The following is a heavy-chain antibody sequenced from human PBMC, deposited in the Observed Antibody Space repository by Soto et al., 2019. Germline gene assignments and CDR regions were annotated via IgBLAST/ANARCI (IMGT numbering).Heavy chain of an antibody. J-gene: IGHJ4*02. D-gene: IGHD6-13*01. CDR1: GFTFSSYW. Sequence: EVQLVESGGGLVQPGGSLRLSCAASGFTFSSYWMHWVRQAPGKGLVWVSRINSDGSSTTYADSVKGRFTISRDNANNTVYLQMNSLRAEDTAVYYGASKHSSRAFDYWGQGTLVTVSS. V-gene: IGHV3-74*01. CDR3: ASKHSSRAFDY. CDR2: INSDGSST.